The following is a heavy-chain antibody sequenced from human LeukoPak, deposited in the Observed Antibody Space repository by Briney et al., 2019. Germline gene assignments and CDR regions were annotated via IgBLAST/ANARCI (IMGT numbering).Heavy chain of an antibody. V-gene: IGHV4-34*01. J-gene: IGHJ6*03. Sequence: SETLSLTCAVYGGSFSGYYWSWIRQPPGKGLEWIGEINHSGSTNYNPSLKSRVTISVDTSKNQFSLKLSSVTAADTAVYYCVRGELAVSSAFFYYYYMDVWGKGTTVTISS. CDR1: GGSFSGYY. CDR2: INHSGST. D-gene: IGHD1-26*01. CDR3: VRGELAVSSAFFYYYYMDV.